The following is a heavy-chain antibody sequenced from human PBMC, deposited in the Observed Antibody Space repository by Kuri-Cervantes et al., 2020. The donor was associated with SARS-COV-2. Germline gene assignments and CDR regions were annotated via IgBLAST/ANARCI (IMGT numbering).Heavy chain of an antibody. CDR2: ISGSGGST. CDR1: GFTFSSYA. CDR3: AKDRGHSTGYFDY. V-gene: IGHV3-23*01. D-gene: IGHD3-9*01. J-gene: IGHJ4*02. Sequence: GGSLRLSCAASGFTFSSYAMSWVRQAPGKWLEWVSAISGSGGSTYYADSVKGRFTISRDNSKNTLYLKMTSLRAEDTAVYYCAKDRGHSTGYFDYWGQGTLVTVSS.